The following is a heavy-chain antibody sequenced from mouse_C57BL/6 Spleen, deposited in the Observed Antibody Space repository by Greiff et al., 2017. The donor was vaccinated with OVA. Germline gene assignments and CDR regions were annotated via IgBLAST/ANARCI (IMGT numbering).Heavy chain of an antibody. CDR1: GYAFSSSW. CDR3: SYYYGHFDY. J-gene: IGHJ2*01. D-gene: IGHD1-1*01. V-gene: IGHV1-82*01. Sequence: QVQLQQSGPELVKPGASVKISCKASGYAFSSSWMNWVKQRPGKGLEWIGRIYPGDGDTNYNGKFKGKATLTAAKASSTAYMQLSSLTSEDSAVYFCSYYYGHFDYWGQGTTLTVSS. CDR2: IYPGDGDT.